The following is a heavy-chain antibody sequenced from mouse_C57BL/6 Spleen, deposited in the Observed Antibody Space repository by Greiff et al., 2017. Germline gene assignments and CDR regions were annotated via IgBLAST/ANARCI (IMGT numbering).Heavy chain of an antibody. D-gene: IGHD1-1*01. J-gene: IGHJ2*01. Sequence: EVQLQESGPGMVKPSQSLSLTCTVTGYSITSGYDWHWIRHFPGNKLEWMGYISYSGSTNYNPSLKSRISITHDTSKNHFFLKLNSVTTEDTATYYCARAGYGRAVDYWGQGTTLTVSS. V-gene: IGHV3-1*01. CDR2: ISYSGST. CDR3: ARAGYGRAVDY. CDR1: GYSITSGYD.